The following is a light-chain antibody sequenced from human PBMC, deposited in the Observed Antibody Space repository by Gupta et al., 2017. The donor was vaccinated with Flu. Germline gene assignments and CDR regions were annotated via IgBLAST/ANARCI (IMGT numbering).Light chain of an antibody. CDR3: QQYYSTPWT. Sequence: NGKSSQSVLYSSDNKNYLAWYQQKPGQPPKLLIYWASTRESGVPDRFSGSGSGTSFTLTISSLQAEDVAVYYCQQYYSTPWTFGQGTKVEIK. V-gene: IGKV4-1*01. CDR2: WAS. J-gene: IGKJ1*01. CDR1: QSVLYSSDNKNY.